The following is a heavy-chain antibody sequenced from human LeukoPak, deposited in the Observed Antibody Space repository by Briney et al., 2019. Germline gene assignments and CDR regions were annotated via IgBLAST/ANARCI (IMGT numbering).Heavy chain of an antibody. CDR1: GGSISSGSYY. D-gene: IGHD2-2*01. J-gene: IGHJ3*02. CDR3: ARETPGGIVVVPAADAFDI. V-gene: IGHV4-61*02. CDR2: IYTSGST. Sequence: SQTLSLTCTVSGGSISSGSYYWSWLRQPAGKGLEWIGRIYTSGSTNYNPSLKGRVTISVDTSKNQFSLKLSSVTAADTAVYYCARETPGGIVVVPAADAFDIWGQGTMVTVSS.